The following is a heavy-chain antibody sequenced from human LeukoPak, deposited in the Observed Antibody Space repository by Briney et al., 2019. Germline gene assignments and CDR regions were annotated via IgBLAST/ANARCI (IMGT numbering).Heavy chain of an antibody. Sequence: SETLSLTCTVSGGSISSSSYYWGWIRQPPGKGLEWIGYIYYSGSTNYNPSLKSRVTISVDTSKNQFSLKLSSVTAADTAVYYCARVGSSWYNWFDPWGQGTLVTVSS. J-gene: IGHJ5*02. V-gene: IGHV4-61*05. CDR2: IYYSGST. D-gene: IGHD6-13*01. CDR1: GGSISSSSYY. CDR3: ARVGSSWYNWFDP.